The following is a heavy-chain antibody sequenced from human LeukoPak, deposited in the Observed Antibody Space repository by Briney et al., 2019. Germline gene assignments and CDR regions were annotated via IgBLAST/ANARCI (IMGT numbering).Heavy chain of an antibody. CDR2: ISYDGSNK. V-gene: IGHV3-30*03. Sequence: GGSLRLSCAASGFTFSSYGMHWVRQAPGKGLEWVAVISYDGSNKYYADSVKGRFTISRDNSKNTLYLQMNSLRAEDTAVNYCATSDGSGSYYNGLPFDYWGQGTLVTVSS. CDR3: ATSDGSGSYYNGLPFDY. D-gene: IGHD3-10*01. J-gene: IGHJ4*02. CDR1: GFTFSSYG.